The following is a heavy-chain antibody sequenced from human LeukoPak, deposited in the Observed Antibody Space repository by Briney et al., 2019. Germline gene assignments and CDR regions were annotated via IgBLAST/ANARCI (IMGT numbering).Heavy chain of an antibody. Sequence: ASVKVSCKASGYTFTSYAMHWVRQAPGQRLEWMEWSNAGNGNTKYSQKFQGRVTITRDTSASTAYMELSSLRSEDTAVYYCARDGSYYYDSSGYPGDYWGQGTLVTVSS. CDR2: SNAGNGNT. CDR1: GYTFTSYA. V-gene: IGHV1-3*01. D-gene: IGHD3-22*01. CDR3: ARDGSYYYDSSGYPGDY. J-gene: IGHJ4*02.